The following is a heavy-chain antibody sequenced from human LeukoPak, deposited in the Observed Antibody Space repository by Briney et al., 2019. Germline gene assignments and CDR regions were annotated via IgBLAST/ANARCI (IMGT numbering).Heavy chain of an antibody. Sequence: SRTLSLTCAISGVSVSSNSAAWNWIRQSPSRGLEWLGRTYYRSKWYNDYAVSVKSRITINPDTSKNQFSLQLYAVTPKDTAVYYCARSLIAAALNDAFDIWGQGTMVTVSS. CDR3: ARSLIAAALNDAFDI. D-gene: IGHD6-13*01. CDR2: TYYRSKWYN. J-gene: IGHJ3*02. CDR1: GVSVSSNSAA. V-gene: IGHV6-1*01.